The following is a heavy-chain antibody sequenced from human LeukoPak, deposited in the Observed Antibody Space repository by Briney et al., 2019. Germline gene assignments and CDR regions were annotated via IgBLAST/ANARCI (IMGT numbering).Heavy chain of an antibody. V-gene: IGHV3-11*01. J-gene: IGHJ3*02. CDR3: GAAPVVVTVFLGPTDAFDI. D-gene: IGHD3-22*01. CDR2: ISSSGSTI. Sequence: GGSLRLSCAASGFTFSDYYMSWIRQAPGKGLEWVSYISSSGSTIYYADSVKGRFTISRDNAKNSLYPQMNSLRAEDTAVYYCGAAPVVVTVFLGPTDAFDIWGQGTMVTVSS. CDR1: GFTFSDYY.